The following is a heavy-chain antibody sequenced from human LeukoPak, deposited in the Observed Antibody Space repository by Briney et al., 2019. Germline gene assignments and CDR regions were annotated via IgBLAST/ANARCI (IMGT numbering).Heavy chain of an antibody. D-gene: IGHD3-16*01. CDR2: IYRGGNT. V-gene: IGHV3-66*01. CDR1: GFTVRNKY. J-gene: IGHJ6*03. Sequence: GGSLRLSCSASGFTVRNKYMSWVRQAPGKGLEWVSVIYRGGNTYYADSVKGRFAISRDNSTNTLYLQMNSLRVEDTAMYYCAREKIGTGTVLGKDYYYMDVWGKGTTVTVSS. CDR3: AREKIGTGTVLGKDYYYMDV.